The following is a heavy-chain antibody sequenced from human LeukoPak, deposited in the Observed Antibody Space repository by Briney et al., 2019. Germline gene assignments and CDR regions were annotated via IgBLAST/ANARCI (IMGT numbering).Heavy chain of an antibody. CDR2: ISNDGTNE. D-gene: IGHD6-19*01. CDR1: RFTFSTYA. J-gene: IGHJ1*01. V-gene: IGHV3-30-3*01. Sequence: GGCLRLSCAASRFTFSTYAMHWVRQAPGKGLEWVAGISNDGTNEDHADSVKGRFTISRDNSKNTLYLQMNSLRAEDTAIYYCARDRIAVAGMGAFQHWGQGTLVTVSS. CDR3: ARDRIAVAGMGAFQH.